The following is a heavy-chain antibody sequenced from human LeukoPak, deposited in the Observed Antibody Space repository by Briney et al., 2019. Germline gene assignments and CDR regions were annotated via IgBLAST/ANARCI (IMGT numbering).Heavy chain of an antibody. CDR1: GGSISSYY. J-gene: IGHJ4*02. D-gene: IGHD5-18*01. CDR2: IYTSGST. V-gene: IGHV4-4*07. CDR3: ARESSGYSYGQGAFDY. Sequence: SETLSLTCTVSGGSISSYYWSWIRQPAGKGLEWIGRIYTSGSTNYNPSLKSRVTMSVDTSKNQFSLKLSSVTAADTAVYYCARESSGYSYGQGAFDYWGQGTLVTVSS.